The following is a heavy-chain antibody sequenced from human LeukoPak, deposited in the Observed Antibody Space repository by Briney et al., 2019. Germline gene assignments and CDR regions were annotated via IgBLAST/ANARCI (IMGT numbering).Heavy chain of an antibody. CDR3: ARGGCYSYDAFDI. CDR1: LFTDRNNY. J-gene: IGHJ3*02. D-gene: IGHD1-26*01. Sequence: GGSVTQSFPASLFTDRNNYMSGVRQPPAKGLEWVSVIYSGGSTYYADSVKGRFTISRDNSKNTLYIQIDSLRAEDTAVYYCARGGCYSYDAFDIWGQGTMVTVSA. CDR2: IYSGGST. V-gene: IGHV3-66*01.